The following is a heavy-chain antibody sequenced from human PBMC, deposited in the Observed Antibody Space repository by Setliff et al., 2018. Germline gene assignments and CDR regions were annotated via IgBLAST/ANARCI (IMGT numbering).Heavy chain of an antibody. CDR1: GGTFSSYV. CDR2: IIPMFGT. J-gene: IGHJ6*03. Sequence: SVKVSCKASGGTFSSYVISWVREAPGQGLEWVGGIIPMFGTNYAQKFQGRVTITADESTSTAYMEPSSLGSEDTAVYYCAGGQPLVRKYYYYMDVWGKGTTVTVSS. CDR3: AGGQPLVRKYYYYMDV. D-gene: IGHD3-10*01. V-gene: IGHV1-69*13.